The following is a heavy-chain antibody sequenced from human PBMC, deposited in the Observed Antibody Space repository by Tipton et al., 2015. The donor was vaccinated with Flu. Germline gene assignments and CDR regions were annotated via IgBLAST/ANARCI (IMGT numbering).Heavy chain of an antibody. CDR2: INHSGST. V-gene: IGHV4-34*01. J-gene: IGHJ5*02. D-gene: IGHD4-11*01. CDR3: ARRDYSNYVSDPKNWFDP. Sequence: TLSLTCAVYGGSFRGYYWNWIRQPPGKGLEWIGEINHSGSTNYNPSLKSRVTISIDTSKNQFSLKLSSVTAADTAIYYCARRDYSNYVSDPKNWFDPWGRGILVTVSS. CDR1: GGSFRGYY.